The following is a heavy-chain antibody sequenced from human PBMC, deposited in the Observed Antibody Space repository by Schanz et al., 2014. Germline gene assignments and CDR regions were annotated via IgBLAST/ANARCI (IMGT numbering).Heavy chain of an antibody. CDR1: GFTFSSYW. CDR3: TRGSGSRSYGWYYDS. Sequence: EVQLVESGGGLVQPGGSLRLSCAASGFTFSSYWMHWVRQAPGKGLVWISRINSDGSSASYADSVKGRFTISRDNAKSTLYLQMNSVRAEDSAVYYCTRGSGSRSYGWYYDSWGQGTLVTLSS. J-gene: IGHJ4*02. D-gene: IGHD3-10*01. CDR2: INSDGSSA. V-gene: IGHV3-74*01.